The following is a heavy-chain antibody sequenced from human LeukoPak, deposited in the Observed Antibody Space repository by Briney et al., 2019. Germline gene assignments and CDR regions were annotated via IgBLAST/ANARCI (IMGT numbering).Heavy chain of an antibody. V-gene: IGHV1-69*13. J-gene: IGHJ3*02. Sequence: SVQVFCKAAGGTFISYAISWVRQTPGQGVEWMGGLIPIFGTANSAQKFQGRGTITADESTSTAYMELSSLRSEDTAVYYCARSCGGSCYSRDSSGWFHDAFDIWGQGTMVTVSS. D-gene: IGHD2-15*01. CDR1: GGTFISYA. CDR2: LIPIFGTA. CDR3: ARSCGGSCYSRDSSGWFHDAFDI.